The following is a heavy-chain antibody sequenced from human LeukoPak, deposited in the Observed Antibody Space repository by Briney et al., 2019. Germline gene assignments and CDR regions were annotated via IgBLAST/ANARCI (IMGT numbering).Heavy chain of an antibody. CDR1: GFIFSIYS. CDR3: ASMWEGDY. CDR2: ISSSSIYI. Sequence: PGGSLRLSCAASGFIFSIYSMNWVRQAPGKGLEWVSSISSSSIYIYYADSAKGRFTISRDNAKNSLYLQLNSLRADDTAVYYCASMWEGDYWGQGTLVTVSS. D-gene: IGHD1-26*01. J-gene: IGHJ4*02. V-gene: IGHV3-21*01.